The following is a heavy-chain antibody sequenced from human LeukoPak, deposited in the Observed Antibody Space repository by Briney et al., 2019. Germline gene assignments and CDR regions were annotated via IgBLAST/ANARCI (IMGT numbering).Heavy chain of an antibody. J-gene: IGHJ4*02. Sequence: PGGSLRLSCAASGFTVSTNYMIWVRQAPGKGLEWVSVIYNRGSTYYVDSVKGRFTISRDNSKNTLYLLMNSLTREDTAVYYCARGVEVVAADVFDHWGQGTLVTVSS. V-gene: IGHV3-66*02. D-gene: IGHD2-2*01. CDR3: ARGVEVVAADVFDH. CDR2: IYNRGST. CDR1: GFTVSTNY.